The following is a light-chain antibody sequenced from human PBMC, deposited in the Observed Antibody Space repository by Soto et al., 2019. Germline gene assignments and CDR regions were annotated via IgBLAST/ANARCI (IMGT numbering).Light chain of an antibody. CDR3: ASWDDSLSVV. Sequence: QSVLTQPPSVSGTPGQGVTISCSGSSSNIGNNFVHWYQQLPGSAPRLLIYRNTQRPAGAPDRFSGSKSGTSASLAISGLRSEDEAHYYCASWDDSLSVVFGGGTKSPS. CDR1: SSNIGNNF. V-gene: IGLV1-47*01. CDR2: RNT. J-gene: IGLJ2*01.